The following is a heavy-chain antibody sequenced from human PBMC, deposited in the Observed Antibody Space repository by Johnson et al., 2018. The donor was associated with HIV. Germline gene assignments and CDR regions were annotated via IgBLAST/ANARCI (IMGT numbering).Heavy chain of an antibody. D-gene: IGHD5-12*01. CDR3: AKIWGDIAATGDAFDI. V-gene: IGHV3-20*04. CDR2: INWNGGST. J-gene: IGHJ3*02. CDR1: GFTFDDYD. Sequence: MQLVESGGGVVRPGGSLRLSCAASGFTFDDYDMSWVRQAPGKGLEWVSGINWNGGSTGYADSVKGRFTISRDNAKNSLYLQMSSLRAEDTALYYCAKIWGDIAATGDAFDIWGQGTMVTVSS.